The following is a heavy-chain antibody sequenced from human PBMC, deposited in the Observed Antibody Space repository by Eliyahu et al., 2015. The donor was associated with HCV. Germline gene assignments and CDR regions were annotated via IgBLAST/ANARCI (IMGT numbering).Heavy chain of an antibody. CDR1: GFTFSXYA. CDR2: ISGSGGST. J-gene: IGHJ5*02. Sequence: EVQLLESGGGLVQPGGSLRLSCAASGFTFSXYAMXXVRXAPGKGLEWVSAISGSGGSTYYADSVKGRFTISRDNSKNTLYLQMNSLRAEDTAVYYCAKDLHYYDSSGYRGGPPQYNWFDPWGQGTLVTVSS. V-gene: IGHV3-23*01. CDR3: AKDLHYYDSSGYRGGPPQYNWFDP. D-gene: IGHD3-22*01.